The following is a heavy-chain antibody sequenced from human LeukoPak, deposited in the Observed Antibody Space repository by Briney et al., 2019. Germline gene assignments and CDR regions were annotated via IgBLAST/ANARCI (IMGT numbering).Heavy chain of an antibody. CDR3: AKANGYNFNFNNWFDP. D-gene: IGHD5-24*01. CDR1: GFTFDDYA. J-gene: IGHJ5*02. CDR2: ISWNSGSI. Sequence: GGSLRLSCAASGFTFDDYAMHWVRQAPGKGLEWVSGISWNSGSIGYADSVKGRFTISRDNAKNSLYLQMNSLRAEDMALYYCAKANGYNFNFNNWFDPWGQGTLVTVSS. V-gene: IGHV3-9*03.